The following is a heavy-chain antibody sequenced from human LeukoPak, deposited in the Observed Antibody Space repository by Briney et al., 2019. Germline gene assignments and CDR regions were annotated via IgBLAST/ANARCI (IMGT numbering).Heavy chain of an antibody. CDR2: IRYDGSDK. CDR1: GFSFSRFG. D-gene: IGHD2-15*01. Sequence: PGGSLRLSCAASGFSFSRFGMHWVRQAPGKGLEWVSFIRYDGSDKYYVDSVMGRFTISRDNSKNTLYLEMSSLRIEDTAVYYCEKDQAPLLRSTSSHFDHWGQGTLLTVSS. J-gene: IGHJ4*02. CDR3: EKDQAPLLRSTSSHFDH. V-gene: IGHV3-30*02.